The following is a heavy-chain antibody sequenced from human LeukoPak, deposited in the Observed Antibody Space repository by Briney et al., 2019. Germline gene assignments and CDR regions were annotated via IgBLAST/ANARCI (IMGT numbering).Heavy chain of an antibody. CDR1: GFTFTSSA. J-gene: IGHJ6*02. Sequence: GASVKVSCKASGFTFTSSAVQWVRQARGQRLEWIGWIVVGSGNTNYAQKFQERVTITRDMSTSTAYMELSSLRSEDTAVYYYAAAWGDYDSSGPHYGMDVWGQGTTVTVSS. D-gene: IGHD3-22*01. CDR2: IVVGSGNT. V-gene: IGHV1-58*01. CDR3: AAAWGDYDSSGPHYGMDV.